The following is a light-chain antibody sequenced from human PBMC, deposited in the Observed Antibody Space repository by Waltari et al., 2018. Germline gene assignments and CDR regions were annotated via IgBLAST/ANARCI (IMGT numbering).Light chain of an antibody. Sequence: NFMLTQPPSLSAPPGKTVTLPCPGPGRRLASHYLQWYLQRPGKAPNTVIYEDDHRPSGVPDRFSGSIDISSNSAFLTISGLTTEDEADYYCQSYDSANNWVFGGGTQLTVL. J-gene: IGLJ3*02. CDR3: QSYDSANNWV. V-gene: IGLV6-57*02. CDR1: GRRLASHY. CDR2: EDD.